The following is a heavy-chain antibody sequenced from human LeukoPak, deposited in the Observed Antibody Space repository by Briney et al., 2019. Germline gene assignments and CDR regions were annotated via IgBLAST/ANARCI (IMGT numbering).Heavy chain of an antibody. CDR1: GYTFSSYG. J-gene: IGHJ6*02. CDR2: ISAYNGNT. D-gene: IGHD3-3*01. V-gene: IGHV1-18*01. CDR3: ARGLDKYYDFWSGYPSTYYYGMDV. Sequence: ASVTVSCKASGYTFSSYGITWVRQAPGQGLEWMGWISAYNGNTNYAQKLQGRVTMTTDTSTSTAYMELRSLRSDDTAVYYCARGLDKYYDFWSGYPSTYYYGMDVWGQGTTVTVSS.